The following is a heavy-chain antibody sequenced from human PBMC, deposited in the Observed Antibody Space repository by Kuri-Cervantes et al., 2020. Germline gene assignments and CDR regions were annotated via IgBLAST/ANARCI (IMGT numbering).Heavy chain of an antibody. D-gene: IGHD3-10*01. Sequence: GESLKISCAASGFTVSDNYMTWVRQAPGKGLEWVSIIYRGGSTYYADSVKGRFTIPRDNSKTTLFLQMNSLRVENTAVYYCARTSWFHWNFDLWGRGTLVTVSS. CDR3: ARTSWFHWNFDL. CDR2: IYRGGST. V-gene: IGHV3-53*01. J-gene: IGHJ2*01. CDR1: GFTVSDNY.